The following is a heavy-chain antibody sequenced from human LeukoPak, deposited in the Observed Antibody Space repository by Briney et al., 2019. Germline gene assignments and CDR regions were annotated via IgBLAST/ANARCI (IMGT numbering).Heavy chain of an antibody. CDR1: GGSISSGVYY. Sequence: SETLSLTCTVSGGSISSGVYYWSWIRQHPGKGLEWIGYIYYSGSTYYNPSLKSRVTISVDTSKNQFSLKLSSVTAADTAVYYCARDGSYDSSGIDYWGQGTLVTVSS. D-gene: IGHD3-22*01. CDR2: IYYSGST. CDR3: ARDGSYDSSGIDY. V-gene: IGHV4-31*03. J-gene: IGHJ4*02.